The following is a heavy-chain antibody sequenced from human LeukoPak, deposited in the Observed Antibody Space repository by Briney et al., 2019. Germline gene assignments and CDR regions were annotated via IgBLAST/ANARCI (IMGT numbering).Heavy chain of an antibody. CDR1: GYTFTGYY. D-gene: IGHD3-9*01. CDR3: ARRDYDILTGYRYYYYGMDV. V-gene: IGHV1-2*02. J-gene: IGHJ6*02. Sequence: ASVKVSCKASGYTFTGYYMHWVRQAPGQGLEWMGWINPNSGGTNYAQKFQGRVTMTRNTSISTAYMELSSLRSEDTAVYYCARRDYDILTGYRYYYYGMDVWGQGTTVTVSS. CDR2: INPNSGGT.